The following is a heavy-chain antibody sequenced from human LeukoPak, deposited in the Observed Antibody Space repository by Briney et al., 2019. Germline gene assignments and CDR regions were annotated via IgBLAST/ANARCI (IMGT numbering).Heavy chain of an antibody. CDR2: ISSSGSTI. D-gene: IGHD3-9*01. CDR3: ARVVTYYDILTGNNWFDP. V-gene: IGHV3-48*03. CDR1: GFTFSSYE. Sequence: GGSLRLSCAASGFTFSSYEMNWVRQAPGKGLEWVSYISSSGSTIYYADSVKGRFTISRDNAKNSLYLQMNSLRAEDTAMYYCARVVTYYDILTGNNWFDPWGQGTLVTVSS. J-gene: IGHJ5*02.